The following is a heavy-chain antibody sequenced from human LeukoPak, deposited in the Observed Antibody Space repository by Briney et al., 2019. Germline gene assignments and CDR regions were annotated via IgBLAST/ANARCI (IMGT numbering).Heavy chain of an antibody. Sequence: GGSLRLSCAASGFTFSSYSMNWVRQAPGKGLEWVSSISSSSSNIYHADSVKGRFTISRDNSKNTLYLQMSSLRAEDTAVYYCARETYYYDSSGYYLTDYWGQGTLVTVSS. V-gene: IGHV3-21*04. D-gene: IGHD3-22*01. CDR2: ISSSSSNI. CDR1: GFTFSSYS. CDR3: ARETYYYDSSGYYLTDY. J-gene: IGHJ4*02.